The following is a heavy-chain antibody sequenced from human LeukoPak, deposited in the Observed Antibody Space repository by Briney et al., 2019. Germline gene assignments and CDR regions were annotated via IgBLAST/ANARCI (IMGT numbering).Heavy chain of an antibody. CDR1: GGSISNNNYY. Sequence: SETLSLTCTVSGGSISNNNYYWAWIRQPPGRGLECIGSTYYSGSPYYNPSLKSRVTISVDTSKNQFSLRLSSVTAADTAVYYCATWRTAKTGFDYWGQGTLVTVSS. CDR2: TYYSGSP. D-gene: IGHD1-1*01. CDR3: ATWRTAKTGFDY. V-gene: IGHV4-39*01. J-gene: IGHJ4*02.